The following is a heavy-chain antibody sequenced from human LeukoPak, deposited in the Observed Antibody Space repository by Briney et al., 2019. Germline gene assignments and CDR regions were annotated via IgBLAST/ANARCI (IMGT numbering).Heavy chain of an antibody. CDR1: GFTFRSYN. V-gene: IGHV3-48*02. Sequence: PGGSLRLSCAASGFTFRSYNMNWVRQAPGKGLEWVSYISTTSNIIYYADSLKDRFIISRDNAKNSLYLHMDSLRDEDTAVYYCARDSVMKYWGQGTLVTVSS. CDR3: ARDSVMKY. CDR2: ISTTSNII. J-gene: IGHJ4*02.